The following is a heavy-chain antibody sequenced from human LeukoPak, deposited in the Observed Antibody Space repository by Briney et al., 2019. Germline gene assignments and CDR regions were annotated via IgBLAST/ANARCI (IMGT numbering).Heavy chain of an antibody. CDR3: AKGLRTGVGPYMGYHYYMDV. CDR2: IRYDGSNK. Sequence: GGSLRLSCAASGFTFSSYGMHWVRQAPGKGLEWVAFIRYDGSNKYCADSVKGRFTISRDNSYNTVSLQMNSLRDEDTGVYYCAKGLRTGVGPYMGYHYYMDVWGKGATVTVSS. CDR1: GFTFSSYG. V-gene: IGHV3-30*02. J-gene: IGHJ6*03. D-gene: IGHD3-16*01.